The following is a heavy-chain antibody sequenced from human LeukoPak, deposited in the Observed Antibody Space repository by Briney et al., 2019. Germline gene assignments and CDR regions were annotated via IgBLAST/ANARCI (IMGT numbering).Heavy chain of an antibody. D-gene: IGHD3-10*01. J-gene: IGHJ6*03. Sequence: GGSLRLSCAASGFTFSSYAMHWVRQAPGKGLEWVAVISYDGSNKYYADSVKGRFTISRDNAKNSLYLQMNSLRAEDTALYYCAKDIVRGQQSDYYYYYMDVWGKGTTVTISS. CDR1: GFTFSSYA. CDR2: ISYDGSNK. V-gene: IGHV3-30*04. CDR3: AKDIVRGQQSDYYYYYMDV.